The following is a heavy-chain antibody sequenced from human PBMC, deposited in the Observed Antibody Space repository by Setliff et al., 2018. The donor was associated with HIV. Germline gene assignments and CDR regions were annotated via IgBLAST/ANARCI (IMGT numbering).Heavy chain of an antibody. CDR2: IKEDGSAT. J-gene: IGHJ4*02. Sequence: GGSLRLSFAASGFTFSDYSMNWFRQTPGKGLEWVANIKEDGSATYDVESVGGLFTISKDNPNNLLDLQMDSLRGEDTAVYYCTRDWAYDAFDYWGQGTLVTVSS. D-gene: IGHD5-12*01. CDR3: TRDWAYDAFDY. V-gene: IGHV3-7*01. CDR1: GFTFSDYS.